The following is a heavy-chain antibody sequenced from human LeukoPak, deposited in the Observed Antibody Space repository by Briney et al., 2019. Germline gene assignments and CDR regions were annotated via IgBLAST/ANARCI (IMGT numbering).Heavy chain of an antibody. Sequence: PSETLSLTCTVSGGSISSSSFYWGWIRQPPGKGLEWIGSIYYSGSTYYNPSLKSRVTISVDTSQNQFSLKLSSVTAADTAVYYCARGDATVVTPEEVYYYGMDVWGQGTTVTVSS. J-gene: IGHJ6*02. CDR1: GGSISSSSFY. V-gene: IGHV4-39*01. CDR2: IYYSGST. CDR3: ARGDATVVTPEEVYYYGMDV. D-gene: IGHD4-23*01.